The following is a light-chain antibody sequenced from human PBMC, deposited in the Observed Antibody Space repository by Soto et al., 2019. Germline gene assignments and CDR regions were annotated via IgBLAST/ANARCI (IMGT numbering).Light chain of an antibody. CDR3: SSYTSSSTRV. CDR1: SSDVGAYDY. Sequence: QSVLTQPAPVSGSPGQSITISCTGTSSDVGAYDYVSWYQQHPDKAPKLMIYEVSNRPSGVSNRFSGSKSVNTATLTISGLQAEDEADYYCSSYTSSSTRVFGTGTQLTVL. J-gene: IGLJ1*01. CDR2: EVS. V-gene: IGLV2-14*03.